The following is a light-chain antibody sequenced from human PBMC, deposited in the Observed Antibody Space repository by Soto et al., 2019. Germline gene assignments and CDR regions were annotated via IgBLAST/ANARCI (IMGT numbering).Light chain of an antibody. CDR2: AAS. CDR1: ESVSSSY. J-gene: IGKJ4*01. V-gene: IGKV3-20*01. CDR3: QQYGSSPLT. Sequence: IVLTQSPGTLSLSPGERATLSCRASESVSSSYLAWYQQKPGQAPRLLIYAASSGATGIPDRFSGSGSGTDFTLTISTLEPEDFAVYYCQQYGSSPLTFGGGTKVEIK.